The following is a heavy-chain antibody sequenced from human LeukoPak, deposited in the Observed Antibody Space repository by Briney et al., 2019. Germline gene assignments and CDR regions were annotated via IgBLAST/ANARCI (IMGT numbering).Heavy chain of an antibody. V-gene: IGHV4-30-4*01. Sequence: SATLSLTCTVSGGSISSGDYYWSWIRQPPGKGLEGIGYIFYTGSTYYNPSLKRRVTISVDTSKNQFSLRLSSVTAADTSVYYCASLAYSSVDYWGQGTLVTVSS. D-gene: IGHD2-21*01. CDR2: IFYTGST. CDR1: GGSISSGDYY. J-gene: IGHJ4*02. CDR3: ASLAYSSVDY.